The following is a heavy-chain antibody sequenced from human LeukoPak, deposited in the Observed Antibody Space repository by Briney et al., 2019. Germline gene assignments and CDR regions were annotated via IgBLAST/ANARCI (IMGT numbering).Heavy chain of an antibody. J-gene: IGHJ4*02. V-gene: IGHV1-2*02. D-gene: IGHD3-22*01. CDR1: GYTFTGYY. CDR3: ARVYYYDSSGYYFDY. Sequence: ASVKVSCKASGYTFTGYYMHWVRQAPGQGLEWMGWTNPNSGGTNYAQKFQGRVTMTRDTSISTAYMELSRLRSDDTAVYYCARVYYYDSSGYYFDYWGQGTLVTVSS. CDR2: TNPNSGGT.